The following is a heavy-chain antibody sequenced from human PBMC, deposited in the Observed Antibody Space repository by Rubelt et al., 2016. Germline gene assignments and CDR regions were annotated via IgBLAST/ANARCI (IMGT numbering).Heavy chain of an antibody. CDR3: ARGRVVVAATSDWFDP. D-gene: IGHD2-15*01. Sequence: QVQLQQWGAGLLKPSETLSLTCAVYGGSFSGYYWSWIRQPPGKGLEWIGEINHSGSTNYNPSLKSRVTISVETSKNQFSLKLSAVTAADTAVYYCARGRVVVAATSDWFDPWGQGTLVTVSS. CDR1: GGSFSGYY. CDR2: INHSGST. J-gene: IGHJ5*02. V-gene: IGHV4-34*01.